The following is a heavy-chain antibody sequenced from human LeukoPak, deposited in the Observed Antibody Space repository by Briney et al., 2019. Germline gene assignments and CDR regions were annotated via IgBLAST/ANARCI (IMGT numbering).Heavy chain of an antibody. J-gene: IGHJ3*02. V-gene: IGHV4-30-4*08. CDR3: ARANAAAGTDDAFDI. CDR1: GGSFSGYY. D-gene: IGHD6-13*01. CDR2: IYYSGST. Sequence: PSETLSLTCAVYGGSFSGYYWSWIRQPPGKGLEWIGYIYYSGSTYYNPSLKSRVTISVDTSKNQFSLKLSSVTAADTAVYYCARANAAAGTDDAFDIWGQGTMVTVSS.